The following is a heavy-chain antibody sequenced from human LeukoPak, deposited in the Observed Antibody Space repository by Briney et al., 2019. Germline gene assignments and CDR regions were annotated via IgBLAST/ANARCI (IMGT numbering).Heavy chain of an antibody. Sequence: GGCLRLSRAASRFSPRSYSMDWVRQAPGKGLEWVSSITGSSSYISYADSVKGRFTNSRDNAKDSLFLQMNSLRPEDTAVYFCARDRLEGGETFDSWGQGTLVTVSS. D-gene: IGHD3-16*01. J-gene: IGHJ4*02. V-gene: IGHV3-21*01. CDR2: ITGSSSYI. CDR1: RFSPRSYS. CDR3: ARDRLEGGETFDS.